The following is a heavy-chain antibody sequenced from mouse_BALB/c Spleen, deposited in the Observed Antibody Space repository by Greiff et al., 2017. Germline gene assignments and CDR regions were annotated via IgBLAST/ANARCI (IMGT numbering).Heavy chain of an antibody. V-gene: IGHV3-6*02. CDR1: GYSITSGYY. CDR3: AKTARTYYAMDH. CDR2: ISYDGSN. Sequence: EVQLQESGPGLVKPSQSLSLTCSVTGYSITSGYYWNWIRQFPGNKLEWMGYISYDGSNNYNPSLKNRISITRDTSKNQFFLKLNSVTTEDTATYYCAKTARTYYAMDHWGQGTSVTVSS. D-gene: IGHD3-2*01. J-gene: IGHJ4*01.